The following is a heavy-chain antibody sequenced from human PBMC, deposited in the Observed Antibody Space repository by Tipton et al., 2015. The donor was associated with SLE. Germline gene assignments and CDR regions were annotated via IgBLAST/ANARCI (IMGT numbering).Heavy chain of an antibody. Sequence: TLSLTCVISGESFNNNYWSWVRQPPGKGLEWIGEVNHRGSTHYNPSLKSRVTISGDTSKNQFSLKVSSVTAADTAVYYCARDEYRYDATGYHLLGHFDFWGQGTLVTVSS. J-gene: IGHJ4*02. CDR2: VNHRGST. CDR3: ARDEYRYDATGYHLLGHFDF. CDR1: GESFNNNY. V-gene: IGHV4-34*01. D-gene: IGHD3-22*01.